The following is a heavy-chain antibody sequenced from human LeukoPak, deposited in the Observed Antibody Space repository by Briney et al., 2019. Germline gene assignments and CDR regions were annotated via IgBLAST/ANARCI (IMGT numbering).Heavy chain of an antibody. CDR3: ARVVVRYGDYGDAFDI. Sequence: GGSLRLSCAVSGFIFSDYSMNWVRQAPGKGLEWVSFISRSSSNIYYADSVKGRLIISRDNAKSSLYLQMNSLRAEDTAVYYCARVVVRYGDYGDAFDIWGQGTMVTVSS. J-gene: IGHJ3*02. D-gene: IGHD4-17*01. V-gene: IGHV3-21*01. CDR1: GFIFSDYS. CDR2: ISRSSSNI.